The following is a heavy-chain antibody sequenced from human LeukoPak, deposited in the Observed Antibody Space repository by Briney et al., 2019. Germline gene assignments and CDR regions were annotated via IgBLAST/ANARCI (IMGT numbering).Heavy chain of an antibody. CDR3: ARAPWIQLWARRGFDY. CDR1: GGSFSGYY. Sequence: SETLSLTCAVYGGSFSGYYWSWIRQPPAKGLEWIGEINHSGSTNYNPSLKSRVTISVDTSKNQFSLKLSSVTAADTAVYYCARAPWIQLWARRGFDYWGQGTLVTVSS. J-gene: IGHJ4*02. CDR2: INHSGST. D-gene: IGHD5-18*01. V-gene: IGHV4-34*01.